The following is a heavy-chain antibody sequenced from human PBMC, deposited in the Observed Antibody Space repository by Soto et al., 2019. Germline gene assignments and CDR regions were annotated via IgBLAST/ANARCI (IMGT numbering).Heavy chain of an antibody. CDR3: ARRYSSGFDY. D-gene: IGHD6-19*01. CDR1: GGSISSYY. Sequence: QVQLQESGPGLVKPSETLSLTCTVSGGSISSYYWSWIRQPPGKGLEWIGYIFYSGSTNYNPSLSSRVTISVATSKNRFSLQLSSVTAADTAVYYCARRYSSGFDYWGQGTRVTVSS. J-gene: IGHJ4*02. V-gene: IGHV4-59*08. CDR2: IFYSGST.